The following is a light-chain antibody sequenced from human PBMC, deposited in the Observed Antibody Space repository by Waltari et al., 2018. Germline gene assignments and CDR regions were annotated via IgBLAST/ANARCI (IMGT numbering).Light chain of an antibody. CDR2: WAS. CDR1: QSVFYSSSNKNS. J-gene: IGKJ1*01. Sequence: DFVMTKSPDSLAVSLGESATIRCESSQSVFYSSSNKNSLAWYQQKPGQPPKLLIHWASTRESGVPDRFSGSGSGTHFALTISSLQAEDVAVYYCQQFYSSPPTFGQGTKVEI. CDR3: QQFYSSPPT. V-gene: IGKV4-1*01.